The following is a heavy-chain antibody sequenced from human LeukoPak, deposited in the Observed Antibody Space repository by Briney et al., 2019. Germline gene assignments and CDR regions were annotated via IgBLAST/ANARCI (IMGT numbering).Heavy chain of an antibody. CDR1: GGSFSGYY. CDR2: INHSGST. V-gene: IGHV4-34*01. Sequence: KPSETLSLTCAVYGGSFSGYYWSWIRQPPGKGLEWIGEINHSGSTNYNPSLKSRVTISVDTSKNQFSLKLSSVTAADTAVYYCARKTSCSGGSCYSGWFDPWDQGTLVTVSS. CDR3: ARKTSCSGGSCYSGWFDP. J-gene: IGHJ5*02. D-gene: IGHD2-15*01.